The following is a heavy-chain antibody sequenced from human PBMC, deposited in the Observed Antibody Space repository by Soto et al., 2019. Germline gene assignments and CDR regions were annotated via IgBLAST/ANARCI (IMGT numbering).Heavy chain of an antibody. CDR3: ARRGYYGDTETYYYYYYMDV. Sequence: SETLSLTCTVSGGSISSYYWSWIRQPPGKGLEWIGYIYYSGSTNYNPSLKSRVTISVDTSKNQFSLKLSSVTAADTAVYYCARRGYYGDTETYYYYYYMDVWGKGTTVTVSS. V-gene: IGHV4-59*01. J-gene: IGHJ6*03. CDR1: GGSISSYY. CDR2: IYYSGST. D-gene: IGHD4-17*01.